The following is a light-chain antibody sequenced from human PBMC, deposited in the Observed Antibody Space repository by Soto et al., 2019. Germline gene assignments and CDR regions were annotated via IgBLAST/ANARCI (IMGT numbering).Light chain of an antibody. CDR2: SAS. CDR1: QAISSW. Sequence: IQMTQSPSSVSASVGDRVTITCRASQAISSWLAWYQQKPGHPPNLLIYSASTLRSGVPSRFIGSESGAVFTLTISNLQPEDFATYYCQQASSFPLTFGGGTKVEVK. V-gene: IGKV1-12*01. J-gene: IGKJ4*01. CDR3: QQASSFPLT.